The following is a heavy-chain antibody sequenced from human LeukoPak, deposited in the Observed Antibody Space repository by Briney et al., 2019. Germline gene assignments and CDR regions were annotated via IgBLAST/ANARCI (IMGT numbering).Heavy chain of an antibody. CDR2: ISYDGSNK. V-gene: IGHV3-30*18. D-gene: IGHD2-15*01. J-gene: IGHJ4*02. CDR3: AKANLGYCSGGSCFAPDY. Sequence: PGGSLRLSCAAFGFTFSNYGMHWVRQAPGKGLEGVAVISYDGSNKYYADSVKGRFTISRDNSKNTLYPQMNSLRAEDTAVYYCAKANLGYCSGGSCFAPDYWGQGTLVTVSS. CDR1: GFTFSNYG.